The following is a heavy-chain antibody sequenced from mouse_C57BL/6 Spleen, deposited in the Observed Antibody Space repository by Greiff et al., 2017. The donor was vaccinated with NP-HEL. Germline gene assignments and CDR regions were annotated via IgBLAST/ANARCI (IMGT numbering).Heavy chain of an antibody. J-gene: IGHJ2*01. CDR2: IYPGGGYT. CDR1: GYTFTNYW. V-gene: IGHV1-63*01. D-gene: IGHD1-1*01. Sequence: VQLVESGAELVRPGTSVKMSCKASGYTFTNYWIGWAKQRPGHGLEWIGDIYPGGGYTNYNEKFKGKATLTADKSSSTAYMQFSSLTSEDSAIYYCARGGTTVVATGYFDYWGQGTTLTVSS. CDR3: ARGGTTVVATGYFDY.